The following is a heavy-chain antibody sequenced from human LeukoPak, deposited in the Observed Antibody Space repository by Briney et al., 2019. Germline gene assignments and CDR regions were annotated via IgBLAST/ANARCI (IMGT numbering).Heavy chain of an antibody. CDR3: ARLRLYCSGGSCSRNPRYFDY. V-gene: IGHV1-2*02. Sequence: ASVKVSCKASGYTFTGYYMHWVRQAPGQGLEWMGWINPNSGGTNYAQQFQGRVTMTRDTSISTAYMELSRLRSDDTAVYYCARLRLYCSGGSCSRNPRYFDYWGQGTLVTVSS. CDR1: GYTFTGYY. D-gene: IGHD2-15*01. J-gene: IGHJ4*02. CDR2: INPNSGGT.